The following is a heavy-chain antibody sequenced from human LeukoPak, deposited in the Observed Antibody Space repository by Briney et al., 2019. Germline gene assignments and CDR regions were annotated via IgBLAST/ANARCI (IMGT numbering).Heavy chain of an antibody. Sequence: SGGSLRLSRAASGFTFRSFGIHWVRQAQGKGLEWVAVIWYDGSKKYYADSVKGRFTISRDNSKNTLYLQMNSLRAEDTAIYYCAREGGVVVVPAAMRAFDIWGQGTMVTVSS. D-gene: IGHD2-2*01. J-gene: IGHJ3*02. CDR1: GFTFRSFG. CDR3: AREGGVVVVPAAMRAFDI. CDR2: IWYDGSKK. V-gene: IGHV3-33*01.